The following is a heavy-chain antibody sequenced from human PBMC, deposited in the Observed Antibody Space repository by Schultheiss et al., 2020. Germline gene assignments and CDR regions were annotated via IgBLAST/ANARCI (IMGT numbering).Heavy chain of an antibody. CDR1: GFIFNHHG. V-gene: IGHV3-7*03. CDR3: ARDARVAVAGTRFNWFDP. D-gene: IGHD6-19*01. Sequence: GGSLRLSCAVSGFIFNHHGMHWVRQGPGKGLEWVANIKQDGSEKYYVDSVKGRFTISRDNAKNSLYLQMNSLRADDTAVYYCARDARVAVAGTRFNWFDPWGQGTLVTGSS. J-gene: IGHJ5*02. CDR2: IKQDGSEK.